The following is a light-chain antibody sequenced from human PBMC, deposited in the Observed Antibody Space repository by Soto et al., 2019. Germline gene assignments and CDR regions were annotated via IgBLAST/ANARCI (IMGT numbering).Light chain of an antibody. J-gene: IGLJ2*01. CDR3: QTWDTGARVV. Sequence: QPVLTQSPSASASLGASVKLTCTLSSGHSSYAIAWHQQQPEKGPRYLKKLSSDGSHSKGDGIPDRFSGSSSGAERYLTISSLQSEDEADYYCQTWDTGARVVFGGGTKVTVL. CDR2: LSSDGSH. CDR1: SGHSSYA. V-gene: IGLV4-69*01.